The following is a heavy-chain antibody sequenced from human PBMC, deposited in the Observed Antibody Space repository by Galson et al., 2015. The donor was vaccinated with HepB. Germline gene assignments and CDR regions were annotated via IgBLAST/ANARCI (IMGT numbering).Heavy chain of an antibody. J-gene: IGHJ4*02. Sequence: SLRLSCAASGFIVSNNYMSWVRQAPGKGLEWVSVIYSGGSTYYADSVKGRFTISRDNSKNTVYLQMNSLRAEDTAVYYCARGLVHDYGDNLDYWGQGTLVAVSS. CDR3: ARGLVHDYGDNLDY. D-gene: IGHD4-17*01. CDR1: GFIVSNNY. V-gene: IGHV3-53*01. CDR2: IYSGGST.